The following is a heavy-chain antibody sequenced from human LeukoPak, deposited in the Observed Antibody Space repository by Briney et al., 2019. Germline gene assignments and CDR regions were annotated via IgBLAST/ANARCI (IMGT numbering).Heavy chain of an antibody. D-gene: IGHD6-19*01. Sequence: GGSLRLSCATSRFTFSSYAMSWVRQAPGKGLEWVSGISGSGGSTYYADSVKGRFTISRDNAKNSLYLQMNSLRAEDTAVYYCARGERLDPFGMDVWGQGTTVTVSS. V-gene: IGHV3-23*01. CDR3: ARGERLDPFGMDV. J-gene: IGHJ6*02. CDR1: RFTFSSYA. CDR2: ISGSGGST.